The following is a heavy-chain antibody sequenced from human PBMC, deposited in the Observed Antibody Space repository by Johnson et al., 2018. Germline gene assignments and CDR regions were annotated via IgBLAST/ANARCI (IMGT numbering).Heavy chain of an antibody. Sequence: VQLVQSGGGLVKPGGSLRVSCAASGFTFSSYTMNWVRQAPGKGLEWVSSISGGGNYIYYADSVRGRFTIFRDNSRYLQMNSLRVEDTAVYYCARSYFVLVTGYSFYYIDVWGKGTTVTVSS. V-gene: IGHV3-21*01. CDR3: ARSYFVLVTGYSFYYIDV. J-gene: IGHJ6*03. D-gene: IGHD2-21*02. CDR2: ISGGGNYI. CDR1: GFTFSSYT.